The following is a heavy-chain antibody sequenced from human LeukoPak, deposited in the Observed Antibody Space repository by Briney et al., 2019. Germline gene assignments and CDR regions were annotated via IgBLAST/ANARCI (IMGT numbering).Heavy chain of an antibody. CDR1: GYTFTGYY. V-gene: IGHV1-2*02. Sequence: ASLKVSCKASGYTFTGYYIHWVRQAPGQGLEWMGWINPNSGGTNYAQKFQGRVTMTRDTSITTAYMELSRLRSDDTAVYYCAERRSAFDIWGQGTMVTVSS. J-gene: IGHJ3*02. D-gene: IGHD1-1*01. CDR2: INPNSGGT. CDR3: AERRSAFDI.